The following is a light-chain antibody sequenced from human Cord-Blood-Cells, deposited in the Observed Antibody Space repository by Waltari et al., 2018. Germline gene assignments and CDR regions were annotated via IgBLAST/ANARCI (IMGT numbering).Light chain of an antibody. J-gene: IGKJ2*03. V-gene: IGKV3-15*01. CDR3: QQYNNWPLYS. CDR1: KSVSSN. Sequence: EIVMTQSPATLSVSPGERATLSCRASKSVSSNLAWYQQQPGQAPRLLIYGASTRATGIPARFSGSGSGTEFTLTISSLQSEDFAVYYCQQYNNWPLYSFGQGTKLEIK. CDR2: GAS.